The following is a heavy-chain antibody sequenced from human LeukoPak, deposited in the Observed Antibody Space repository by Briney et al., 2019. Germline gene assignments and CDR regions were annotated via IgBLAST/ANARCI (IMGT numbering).Heavy chain of an antibody. Sequence: SGGSLRLSCAASGFTVSSNYMSWVRQAPGKGLECVSVIGNDGRTYYANSVKGRFTISRDISKNMLYLQMNSLRADDTAVYYCARLYGDYGGNWGQGTLVTVSS. J-gene: IGHJ4*02. CDR3: ARLYGDYGGN. D-gene: IGHD4-17*01. CDR1: GFTVSSNY. V-gene: IGHV3-53*01. CDR2: IGNDGRT.